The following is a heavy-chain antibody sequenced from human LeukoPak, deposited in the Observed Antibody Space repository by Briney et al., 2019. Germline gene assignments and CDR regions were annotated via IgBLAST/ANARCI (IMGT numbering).Heavy chain of an antibody. J-gene: IGHJ3*02. CDR3: AKEEDGSPHDAFDI. Sequence: GRSLRLSCAASGFTFSSYGMHWVRQAPGKGLEWVAVISYDGSNKYYADSVKGRFTISRDNSKNTLYLQMNSLRAEDTAVYYCAKEEDGSPHDAFDIWGQGTMVTVSS. V-gene: IGHV3-30*18. CDR2: ISYDGSNK. CDR1: GFTFSSYG. D-gene: IGHD6-6*01.